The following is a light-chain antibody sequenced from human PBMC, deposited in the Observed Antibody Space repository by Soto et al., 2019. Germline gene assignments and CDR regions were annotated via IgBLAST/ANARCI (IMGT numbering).Light chain of an antibody. CDR1: SSDVGSYNL. J-gene: IGLJ1*01. CDR3: CSYAGRASV. Sequence: QSALTQPASVSGSPGQSITISCTGTSSDVGSYNLVSWYQQHPGKAPKLMIYEGSKRPSGVSNRFSGSKSGNTASLTISGLQAEDEADYYCCSYAGRASVFGTGTKLTVL. V-gene: IGLV2-23*01. CDR2: EGS.